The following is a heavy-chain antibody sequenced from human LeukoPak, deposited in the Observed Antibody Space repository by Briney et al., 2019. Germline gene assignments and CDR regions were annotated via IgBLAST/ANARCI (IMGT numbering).Heavy chain of an antibody. D-gene: IGHD3-10*01. Sequence: GGSLILSCAASGFTFDDYAMHWVRQGPGKGLEWVSGISWNSGYIGYADSVKGRFTISRDNAKNSLYLQMNSLTAEDTALYYCAKDPHYNTLSGYFDYWGQGTLVTVSS. J-gene: IGHJ4*02. V-gene: IGHV3-9*01. CDR1: GFTFDDYA. CDR2: ISWNSGYI. CDR3: AKDPHYNTLSGYFDY.